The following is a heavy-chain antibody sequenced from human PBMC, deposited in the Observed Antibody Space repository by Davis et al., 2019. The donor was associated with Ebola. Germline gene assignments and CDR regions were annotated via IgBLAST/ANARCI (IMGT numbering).Heavy chain of an antibody. J-gene: IGHJ4*02. V-gene: IGHV3-33*01. CDR3: ATYHIAMVFVY. Sequence: GESLKISCAASGFTFSSYGMHWVRQAPGKGLEWVAVIWYDGSNKYYADSVKGRFTISRDNSKNTLYLQMNSLRAEDTAVYYCATYHIAMVFVYWGQGTLVTVSS. D-gene: IGHD5-18*01. CDR1: GFTFSSYG. CDR2: IWYDGSNK.